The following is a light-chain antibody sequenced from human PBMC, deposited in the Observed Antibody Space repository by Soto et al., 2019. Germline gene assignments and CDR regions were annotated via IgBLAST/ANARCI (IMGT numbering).Light chain of an antibody. J-gene: IGKJ1*01. Sequence: DIQMTQSPSTLSATVGDRVTNNFRARQNVNNWLAWYQQKPGKALKLLIYKAFSLESGVPTRFSGSGSGTEFTLTISSLQPDDFATYYCQQYNSPRTFGQGTKVDIK. CDR1: QNVNNW. CDR3: QQYNSPRT. CDR2: KAF. V-gene: IGKV1-5*03.